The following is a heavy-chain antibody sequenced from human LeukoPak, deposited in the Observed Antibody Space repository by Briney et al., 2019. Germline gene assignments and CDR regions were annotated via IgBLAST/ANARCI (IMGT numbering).Heavy chain of an antibody. D-gene: IGHD4-11*01. J-gene: IGHJ4*02. Sequence: SETLSLTCTVSGGSISSYYWSWIRQPPGKGLEWIGYIYYSGSTNYNTSLKSRVTISVDTSKNQFSLKLSSVTAADTAVCYCARGITVTPFDYWGQGTLVTVSS. CDR3: ARGITVTPFDY. V-gene: IGHV4-59*01. CDR1: GGSISSYY. CDR2: IYYSGST.